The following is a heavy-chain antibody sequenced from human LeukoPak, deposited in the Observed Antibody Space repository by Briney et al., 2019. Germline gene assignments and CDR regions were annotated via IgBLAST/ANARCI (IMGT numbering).Heavy chain of an antibody. D-gene: IGHD2-2*01. CDR2: IYYSGST. CDR1: GGSISSRSYY. V-gene: IGHV4-39*01. J-gene: IGHJ4*02. CDR3: ARHYCSSTSCAFDY. Sequence: SETLSLTCTVSGGSISSRSYYWGWIRLPPGKGLEWIGSIYYSGSTYYNPSLKSRVTISVDTSKNQFSLKLSSVTAADTAVYYCARHYCSSTSCAFDYWGQGTLVTVSS.